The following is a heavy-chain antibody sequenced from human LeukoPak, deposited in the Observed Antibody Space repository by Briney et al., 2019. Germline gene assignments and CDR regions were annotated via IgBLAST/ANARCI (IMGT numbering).Heavy chain of an antibody. Sequence: MPSETLSLTCAVYGGSFSGYYWSWIRQPPGKGLEWIGEINHSGSTNYNPSLKSRVTISVDTSKNQFSLKLSSVTAADTAVYYCARGAAGPPVNWGQGTLVTVSS. CDR3: ARGAAGPPVN. CDR2: INHSGST. J-gene: IGHJ4*02. V-gene: IGHV4-34*01. D-gene: IGHD6-13*01. CDR1: GGSFSGYY.